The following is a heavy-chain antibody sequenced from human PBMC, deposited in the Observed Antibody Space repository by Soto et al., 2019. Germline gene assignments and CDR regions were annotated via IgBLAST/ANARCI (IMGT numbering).Heavy chain of an antibody. CDR1: GGSTSGYY. Sequence: SETLSLTCTVSGGSTSGYYWSWIRQPPGKGLEYIGYIYNSGSTNSNPYLKSRVTISVDTSKNQFFLKLRSVTAADTAVYYCARDRTGGVTRSLNIWGQGTMVTVSS. CDR3: ARDRTGGVTRSLNI. V-gene: IGHV4-59*01. J-gene: IGHJ3*02. D-gene: IGHD3-16*01. CDR2: IYNSGST.